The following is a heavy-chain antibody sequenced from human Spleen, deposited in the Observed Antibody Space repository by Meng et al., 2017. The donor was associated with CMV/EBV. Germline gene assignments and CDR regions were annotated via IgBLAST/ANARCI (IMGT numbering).Heavy chain of an antibody. CDR3: ARHYLKYQLRGFDP. V-gene: IGHV4-39*01. J-gene: IGHJ5*02. CDR2: IYYSGST. CDR1: GGSITFSSDY. D-gene: IGHD2-2*01. Sequence: SETLSLTCTVSGGSITFSSDYWGWIRQPPGKGLEWIGTIYYSGSTYYNPSLKSRVTISADTSKNQFSLKLTSVTAADTAVYYCARHYLKYQLRGFDPWGQGTLVTVSS.